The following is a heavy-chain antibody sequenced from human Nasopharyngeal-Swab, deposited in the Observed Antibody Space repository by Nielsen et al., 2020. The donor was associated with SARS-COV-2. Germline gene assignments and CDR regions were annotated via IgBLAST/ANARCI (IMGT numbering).Heavy chain of an antibody. Sequence: SVKVSCKASGGTFSSYAISWVRQAPGQGLEWMGGIIPIFGTATYAQKFQGRVTITADESTSTAYMELSSLRSEDTAVYYCASPSYYGSGSYYPKGAFDIWGQGTMVTVSS. CDR3: ASPSYYGSGSYYPKGAFDI. CDR2: IIPIFGTA. D-gene: IGHD3-10*01. J-gene: IGHJ3*02. CDR1: GGTFSSYA. V-gene: IGHV1-69*13.